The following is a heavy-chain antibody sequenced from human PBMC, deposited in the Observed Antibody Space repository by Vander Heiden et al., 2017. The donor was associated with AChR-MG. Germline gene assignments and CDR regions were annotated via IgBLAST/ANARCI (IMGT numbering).Heavy chain of an antibody. Sequence: QLQLQESGPGLVKPSETLSLTCTVPGGSISSSSYYWGWIRQPPGKGLEWIGSIYYSGSTYYNPSLKSRVTISVDTSKNQFSLKLSSVTAADTAVYYCARAIVATTFDYWGQGTLVTVSS. CDR3: ARAIVATTFDY. J-gene: IGHJ4*02. V-gene: IGHV4-39*01. CDR1: GGSISSSSYY. CDR2: IYYSGST. D-gene: IGHD5-12*01.